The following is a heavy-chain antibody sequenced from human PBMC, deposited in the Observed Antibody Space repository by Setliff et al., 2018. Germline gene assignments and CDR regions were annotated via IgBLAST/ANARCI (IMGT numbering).Heavy chain of an antibody. V-gene: IGHV1-69*06. Sequence: SVKVSCKASGGTFSSYAISWVRQAPGQGLGWMGGIIPIFGTANYAQKFQGRVTITADKSTSTAYMELSSLRSEDTAVYYCARGRERDYNFWSGYYTCYYYGMDVWGQGTTVTV. CDR3: ARGRERDYNFWSGYYTCYYYGMDV. CDR2: IIPIFGTA. J-gene: IGHJ6*02. CDR1: GGTFSSYA. D-gene: IGHD3-3*01.